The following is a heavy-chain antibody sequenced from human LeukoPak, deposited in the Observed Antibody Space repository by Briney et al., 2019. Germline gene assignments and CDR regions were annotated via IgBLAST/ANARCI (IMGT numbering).Heavy chain of an antibody. CDR2: IKQDGTEK. CDR3: ARDRQGGYMDV. Sequence: GGSLRLSCAASGFNLKSYWMSWVRQAPGKGLEWVANIKQDGTEKNYVDSVKGRFIISRDNTKKSLYLQMNGLRAEDTAVYYCARDRQGGYMDVWGKGTTVAVTS. J-gene: IGHJ6*03. CDR1: GFNLKSYW. V-gene: IGHV3-7*01. D-gene: IGHD2-15*01.